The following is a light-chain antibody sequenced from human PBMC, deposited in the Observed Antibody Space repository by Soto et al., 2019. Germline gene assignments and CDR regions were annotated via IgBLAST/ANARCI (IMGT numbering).Light chain of an antibody. J-gene: IGLJ1*01. V-gene: IGLV2-14*01. CDR1: STDVGGYNY. Sequence: QSVRTQPGSVSGSPGQSITISCTGASTDVGGYNYVSWYQQHPGKAPKLMISDVSNRPSGVSIRFSGSKSGNTASPTISGLQAEDEADYYCNSYSSSTTLYLFGTGTKVTVL. CDR3: NSYSSSTTLYL. CDR2: DVS.